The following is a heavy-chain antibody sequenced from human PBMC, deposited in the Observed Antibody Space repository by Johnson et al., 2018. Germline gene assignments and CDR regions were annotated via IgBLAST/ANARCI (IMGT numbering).Heavy chain of an antibody. CDR2: ISGSGGST. CDR3: ARHPPSWSGPPYYYYGRDV. D-gene: IGHD3-10*01. J-gene: IGHJ6*02. Sequence: VQLVQSGGGVVQPGRSLRLSCAASGFTFSSYAMSWVRQAPGKGLEWVSAISGSGGSTYYADSVKGRFTISRDNSKNTLYLQMNSLGAEDTAVYYCARHPPSWSGPPYYYYGRDVWGQGTTVTVSS. CDR1: GFTFSSYA. V-gene: IGHV3-23*04.